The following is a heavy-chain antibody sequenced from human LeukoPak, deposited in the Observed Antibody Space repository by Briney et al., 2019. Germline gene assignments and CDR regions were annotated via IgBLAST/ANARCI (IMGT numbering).Heavy chain of an antibody. Sequence: SETLSLTCTVSGDSVSTNIYYRGWIRQPPGKGLECIGNLFHSGTTYYNPSLKSRVSISVDTSKNQFSLKLNSVTAADTAVYYCARQGYGRSSFFDHWGQGTLVTVSS. J-gene: IGHJ4*02. CDR3: ARQGYGRSSFFDH. D-gene: IGHD6-6*01. CDR2: LFHSGTT. V-gene: IGHV4-39*01. CDR1: GDSVSTNIYY.